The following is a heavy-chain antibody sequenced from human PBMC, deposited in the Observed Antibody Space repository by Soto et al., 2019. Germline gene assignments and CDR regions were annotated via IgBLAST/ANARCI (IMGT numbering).Heavy chain of an antibody. J-gene: IGHJ5*02. V-gene: IGHV1-8*01. CDR1: GYTFTDYD. CDR3: ARVAVAARPRWYNWFDP. Sequence: QEQLVQSGAEVKKPGASVKVSCKTSGYTFTDYDINWVRQATGQGLEWIGWMNPNSGETGYAQKFQGRATMTRSASLSTAYVELSSLRSEDTAVYYCARVAVAARPRWYNWFDPWGQGTLVTVSS. CDR2: MNPNSGET. D-gene: IGHD2-15*01.